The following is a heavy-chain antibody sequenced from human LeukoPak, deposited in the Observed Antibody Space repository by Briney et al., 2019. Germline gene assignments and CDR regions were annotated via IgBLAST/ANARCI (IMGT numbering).Heavy chain of an antibody. CDR3: ARDGGSAWFFRY. CDR2: ISGSGGST. D-gene: IGHD6-19*01. J-gene: IGHJ4*02. V-gene: IGHV3-23*01. Sequence: PGGTLRLSCAASGFTFSTYGMSWVRQAPGKGLVWVSAISGSGGSTYYADSVKGRFTISRDNAKNSLYLQMNSLRAEDTAVYYCARDGGSAWFFRYWGQGTLVTVSS. CDR1: GFTFSTYG.